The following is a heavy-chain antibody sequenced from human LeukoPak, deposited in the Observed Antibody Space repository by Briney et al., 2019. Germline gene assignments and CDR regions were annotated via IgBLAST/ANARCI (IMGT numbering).Heavy chain of an antibody. CDR2: IYHSGST. CDR3: GRAISGSIDY. CDR1: GGSISSSNW. J-gene: IGHJ4*02. V-gene: IGHV4-4*02. D-gene: IGHD3-10*01. Sequence: SETLSLTCAVSGGSISSSNWWSWVRQPPGKGLEWIGEIYHSGSTNYNPSLKSRVTISVDTSRTQFFLKLSSVTAADTAVYYCGRAISGSIDYWGQGTLVSVSS.